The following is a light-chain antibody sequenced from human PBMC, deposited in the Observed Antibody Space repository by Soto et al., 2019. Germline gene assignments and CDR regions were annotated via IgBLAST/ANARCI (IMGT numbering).Light chain of an antibody. CDR3: GADHGSGSTWV. CDR2: VGTGGSVA. J-gene: IGLJ2*01. CDR1: SGYSNYK. V-gene: IGLV9-49*01. Sequence: QSVLTQSPSASASLGASVTLTCTLSSGYSNYKVDWYQQRPGKGPQFVMGVGTGGSVAYKGDGIPDRFSVLGSGLNRNLAIKNIQKEDESDYHCGADHGSGSTWVFGGGTKLTVL.